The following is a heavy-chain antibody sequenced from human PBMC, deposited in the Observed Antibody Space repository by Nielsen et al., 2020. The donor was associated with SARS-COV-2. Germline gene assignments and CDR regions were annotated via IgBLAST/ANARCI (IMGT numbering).Heavy chain of an antibody. J-gene: IGHJ3*02. CDR1: GYIFTRYA. V-gene: IGHV1-3*01. CDR2: INAGNGNT. D-gene: IGHD1-1*01. Sequence: ASVKVSCKASGYIFTRYAMHWVRQAPGRRLEWMGWINAGNGNTKYSQKFQGRVTITRDTSASTAYMELSSLRSEDTAVYYCARNYNWNENDAFDIWGQGTMVTVSS. CDR3: ARNYNWNENDAFDI.